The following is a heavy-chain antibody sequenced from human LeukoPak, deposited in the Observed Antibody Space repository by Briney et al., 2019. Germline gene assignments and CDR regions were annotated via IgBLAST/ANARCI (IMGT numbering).Heavy chain of an antibody. V-gene: IGHV4-34*01. D-gene: IGHD6-19*01. CDR3: ARMVAGTSFDY. Sequence: PSETLSLTCAVYGGSFSGYYWSWIRQPPGKGLEWIGEINHSGSTNYNPSLKSRVTISVDTSKNQFSLQLNSVTPEDTAVYYCARMVAGTSFDYWGQGTLVTVSS. CDR1: GGSFSGYY. J-gene: IGHJ4*02. CDR2: INHSGST.